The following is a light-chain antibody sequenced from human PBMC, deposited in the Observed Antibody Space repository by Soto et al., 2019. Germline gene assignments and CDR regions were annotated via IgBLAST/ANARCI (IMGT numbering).Light chain of an antibody. V-gene: IGKV3-15*01. CDR2: GAS. Sequence: EIVMTQSPATLSVSPGERATLSCRASQSVSSNLAWYQQKPGQAPRLLIYGASTRATGIPASFSGSWSGTEFPLTISSLQVEDFAVYYGHQYNNWPYTFGQGTKLEIK. CDR3: HQYNNWPYT. CDR1: QSVSSN. J-gene: IGKJ2*01.